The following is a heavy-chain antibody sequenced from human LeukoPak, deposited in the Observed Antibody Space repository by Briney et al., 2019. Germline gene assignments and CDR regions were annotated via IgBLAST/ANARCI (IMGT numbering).Heavy chain of an antibody. Sequence: GGSLRLSCTASGFTFSSYSMNWVRQAPGKGLEWVSYISSSGSTIYYADSVKGRFTISRDNAKNSLYLQMNSLRAEDTAVYYCAKGFYYYGSGSYRYFEQWGQGTLVTVSS. D-gene: IGHD3-10*01. V-gene: IGHV3-48*04. CDR2: ISSSGSTI. CDR3: AKGFYYYGSGSYRYFEQ. J-gene: IGHJ4*02. CDR1: GFTFSSYS.